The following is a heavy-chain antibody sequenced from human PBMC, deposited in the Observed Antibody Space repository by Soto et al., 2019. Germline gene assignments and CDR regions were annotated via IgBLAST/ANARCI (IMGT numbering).Heavy chain of an antibody. CDR2: ISYDGSNK. D-gene: IGHD3-3*01. CDR3: ARPYYDFWSGYYTGNWFDP. Sequence: GGSLRLSCAASGFTFSSYAMHWVRQAPGKGLEWVAVISYDGSNKYYADSVKGRFTISRENSKNTLYLQMNSLRAEDTAVYYCARPYYDFWSGYYTGNWFDPWGQGTLVTVSS. V-gene: IGHV3-30-3*01. J-gene: IGHJ5*02. CDR1: GFTFSSYA.